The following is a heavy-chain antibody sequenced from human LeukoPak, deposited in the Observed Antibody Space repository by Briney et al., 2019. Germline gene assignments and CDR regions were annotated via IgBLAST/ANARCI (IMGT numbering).Heavy chain of an antibody. J-gene: IGHJ4*02. CDR3: ARDSTYYYDSGSSGPHYFDS. CDR1: GFTFSNYA. D-gene: IGHD3-10*01. CDR2: ISSGGTYE. V-gene: IGHV3-30*01. Sequence: AGKSLRLSCAASGFTFSNYAMHWVRQAPGKGLEWVSLISSGGTYEYYADSVKGRFTISRDNSKNTLYLQLNSLRAEDTAVYYCARDSTYYYDSGSSGPHYFDSWGQGTLVTVSS.